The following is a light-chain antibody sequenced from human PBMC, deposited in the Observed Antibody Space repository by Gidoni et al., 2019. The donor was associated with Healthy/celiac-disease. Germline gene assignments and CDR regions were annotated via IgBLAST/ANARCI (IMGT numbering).Light chain of an antibody. CDR2: GAS. CDR3: QQYNNWPLWT. CDR1: QSVSSN. J-gene: IGKJ1*01. Sequence: EIVMTQSRATLSVSPGERATLSCRASQSVSSNLAWYQQKPGQAPRLLIYGASTRATGIPARFSGSGSGTEFTLTISSLQSEDFAFYYCQQYNNWPLWTFGQGTKVEIK. V-gene: IGKV3-15*01.